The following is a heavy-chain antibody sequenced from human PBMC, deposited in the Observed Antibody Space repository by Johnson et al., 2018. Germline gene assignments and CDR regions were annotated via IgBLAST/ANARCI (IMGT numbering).Heavy chain of an antibody. V-gene: IGHV3-23*04. D-gene: IGHD1-7*01. J-gene: IGHJ1*01. CDR2: ISSSGGST. CDR3: ARTQAVQH. Sequence: VQLVQSGGGVVQPGRSLRLSCAASGFTFSSYAMHWVRQAPGKGLEWVSSISSSGGSTYYADSVKGRVTISRDNSKNTLYLQMNSLRAEDTAVYYCARTQAVQHWGQGTLVTVSS. CDR1: GFTFSSYA.